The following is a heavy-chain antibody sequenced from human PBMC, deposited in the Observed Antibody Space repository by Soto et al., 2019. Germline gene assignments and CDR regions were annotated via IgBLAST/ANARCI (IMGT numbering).Heavy chain of an antibody. CDR3: ARRYGASFDY. V-gene: IGHV4-59*01. CDR1: GGSISSYY. D-gene: IGHD4-17*01. J-gene: IGHJ4*02. CDR2: IYYSGST. Sequence: QVQLQESGPGLVKPSEILSFTCTVSGGSISSYYWSWIRQPPGKGLEWIGYIYYSGSTNYNPSLKSRVTISVDTSKDQFSLKLSSVTAADTAVYYCARRYGASFDYWGQGTLVTVSS.